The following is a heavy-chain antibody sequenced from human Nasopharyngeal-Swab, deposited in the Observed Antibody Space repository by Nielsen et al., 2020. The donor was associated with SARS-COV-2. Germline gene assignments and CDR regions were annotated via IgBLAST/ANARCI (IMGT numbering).Heavy chain of an antibody. CDR2: IYSGGST. D-gene: IGHD1-26*01. V-gene: IGHV3-53*04. CDR3: AKVEKGSYYVLWFDP. CDR1: GFTVSSNY. Sequence: GGSLRLSCAASGFTVSSNYMSWVRQAPGKGLEWVSVIYSGGSTYYADSVKGRFTISRHNSKNTLYLQMNSLRAEDTAVYYCAKVEKGSYYVLWFDPWGQGTLVTVSS. J-gene: IGHJ5*02.